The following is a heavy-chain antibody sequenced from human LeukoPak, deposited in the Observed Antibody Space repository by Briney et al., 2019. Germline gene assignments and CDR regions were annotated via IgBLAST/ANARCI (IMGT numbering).Heavy chain of an antibody. CDR2: ISSSSSTI. V-gene: IGHV3-48*01. CDR3: ATVQFLEWLPD. Sequence: GGSLRLSCAASGFTFSSYSMNWVRQAPGKGLEWVSYISSSSSTIYYADSVKGRFTISRDNAKNSLYLQMNSLRAEDTAVYYCATVQFLEWLPDWGQGTLVTVSP. J-gene: IGHJ4*02. D-gene: IGHD3-3*01. CDR1: GFTFSSYS.